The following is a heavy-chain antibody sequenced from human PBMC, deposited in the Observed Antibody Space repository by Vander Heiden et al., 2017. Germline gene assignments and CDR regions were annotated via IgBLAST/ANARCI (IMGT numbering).Heavy chain of an antibody. CDR2: ISSSSSYI. D-gene: IGHD3-10*01. V-gene: IGHV3-21*01. CDR3: ARDRVRRDAFDI. CDR1: GFPLSSYS. Sequence: EVQLVESGGGLVKPGWSLSLSCAASGFPLSSYSMNWVRQAPGKGLEWVSSISSSSSYIYYADSVKGRFTISRDNAKNSLYLQMNSLRAEDTAVYYCARDRVRRDAFDIWGQGTMVTVSS. J-gene: IGHJ3*02.